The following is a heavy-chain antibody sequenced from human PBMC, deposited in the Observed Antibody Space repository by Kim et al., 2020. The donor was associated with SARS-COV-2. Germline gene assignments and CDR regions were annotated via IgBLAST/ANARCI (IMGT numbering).Heavy chain of an antibody. CDR3: ARGREWFDP. J-gene: IGHJ5*02. Sequence: GSTYYNPPLKGRVTISVDTSKNQFSLKLSSVTAADTAVYYCARGREWFDPWGQGTLVTVSS. CDR2: GST. V-gene: IGHV4-31*02. D-gene: IGHD1-26*01.